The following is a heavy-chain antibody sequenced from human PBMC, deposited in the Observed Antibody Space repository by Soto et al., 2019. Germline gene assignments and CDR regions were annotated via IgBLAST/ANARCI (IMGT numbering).Heavy chain of an antibody. V-gene: IGHV1-69*01. CDR2: IIPIFGTA. CDR3: ARAPGTTDYYYYGLDV. D-gene: IGHD1-7*01. Sequence: QVQLVQSGAEVKKPGSSVKVSCKASGRTFSSYAISWVRRAPGQGLEWMGGIIPIFGTANYAQKVQGRVTITAEESTSTAYMELSSLRSEDTAVYYCARAPGTTDYYYYGLDVWGQGTTVTVSS. J-gene: IGHJ6*02. CDR1: GRTFSSYA.